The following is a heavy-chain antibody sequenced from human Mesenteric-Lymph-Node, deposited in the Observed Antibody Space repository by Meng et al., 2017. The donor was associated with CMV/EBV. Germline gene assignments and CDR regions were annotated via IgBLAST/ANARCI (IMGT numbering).Heavy chain of an antibody. CDR3: TRKYCVGVSCYEYLEH. V-gene: IGHV1-3*01. J-gene: IGHJ1*01. D-gene: IGHD2-15*01. CDR1: YSFSNYA. CDR2: INVGNGNT. Sequence: YSFSNYAIHWVRQAPGQRLEWMGWINVGNGNTNSSPKLQGRVSLTRDTSASTAYMELSSLSSEDTAVYYCTRKYCVGVSCYEYLEHWGQGTLVTVSS.